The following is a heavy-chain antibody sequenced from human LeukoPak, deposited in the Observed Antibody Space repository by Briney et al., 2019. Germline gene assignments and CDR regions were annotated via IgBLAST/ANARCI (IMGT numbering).Heavy chain of an antibody. D-gene: IGHD2-15*01. Sequence: PGGSLRLSCAASGFTFSNYAMSWVRQAPGKGLEWVAVISYDGSNKYYADSVKGRFTISRDNSKNTLYLQMNSLRAEDTAVYYCAKDSTPVVVAARLLLGVWGQGPTVTVSS. CDR1: GFTFSNYA. J-gene: IGHJ6*01. V-gene: IGHV3-30*18. CDR3: AKDSTPVVVAARLLLGV. CDR2: ISYDGSNK.